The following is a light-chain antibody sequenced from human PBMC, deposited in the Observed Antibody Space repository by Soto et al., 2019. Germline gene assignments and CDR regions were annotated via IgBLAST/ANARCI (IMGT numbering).Light chain of an antibody. CDR3: QQSYSSPPT. Sequence: DIQMTQSPSSLSASVGDRVTITCRASQSISNYLNWYQHKPGKAPKVLIYGASNLQSGVPSRFSGSRSGPDFTLTISSLQPEDFATYYCQQSYSSPPTFGQGTKVDIK. V-gene: IGKV1-39*01. CDR1: QSISNY. J-gene: IGKJ1*01. CDR2: GAS.